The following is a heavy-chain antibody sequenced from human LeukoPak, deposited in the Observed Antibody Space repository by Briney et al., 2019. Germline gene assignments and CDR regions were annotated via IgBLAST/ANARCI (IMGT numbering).Heavy chain of an antibody. J-gene: IGHJ3*02. V-gene: IGHV3-21*01. CDR1: GFTFSSYS. CDR3: ARESHLGELSTPLGAFVI. D-gene: IGHD3-16*02. CDR2: INSSSSYI. Sequence: GGSLRLSCAASGFTFSSYSMNWVRQAPGKGLEWVSSINSSSSYIYYADSVKGRFTISRDNAKNSLYLQMNSLRAEDTAVYYCARESHLGELSTPLGAFVIWGQGTMVTVSS.